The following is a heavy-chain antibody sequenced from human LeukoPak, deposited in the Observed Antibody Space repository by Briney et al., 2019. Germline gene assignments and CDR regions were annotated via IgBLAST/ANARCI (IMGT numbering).Heavy chain of an antibody. D-gene: IGHD3-3*01. CDR1: GGSVTSTNW. J-gene: IGHJ4*02. CDR2: FHLVGRT. V-gene: IGHV4-4*03. Sequence: PESLSLTCVVSGGSVTSTNWWTWVRQPPGKGLEWIGEFHLVGRTNYNPSLKSRLIMSVDLPENHISLKLTSVTAADTAVYYCAREGGFYRPLDYSGQGTPVTVSS. CDR3: AREGGFYRPLDY.